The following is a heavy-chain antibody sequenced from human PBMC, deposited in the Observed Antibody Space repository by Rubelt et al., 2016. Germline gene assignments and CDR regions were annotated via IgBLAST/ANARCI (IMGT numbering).Heavy chain of an antibody. J-gene: IGHJ5*02. CDR3: ARLPDIVVVPAAILNWFDP. Sequence: GLEWVSAISGSGGSTYYADSVKGRFTISRDNSKNTLYLQMNSLRAEDTAVYYCARLPDIVVVPAAILNWFDPWGQGTLVTVSS. D-gene: IGHD2-2*02. CDR2: ISGSGGST. V-gene: IGHV3-23*01.